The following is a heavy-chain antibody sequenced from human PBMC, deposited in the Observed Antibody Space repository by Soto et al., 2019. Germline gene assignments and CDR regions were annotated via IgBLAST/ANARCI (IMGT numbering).Heavy chain of an antibody. Sequence: QVQLVESGGGVVQPGRSLRLSCAASGFTFSSYGMHWVRQAPGKGLGWVAVISYDGSNKYYADSVKGRFTISRDNSKNTLYLQMNSLRAEDTAVYYCAKAIGYCISTSCKWGGYYYYGMDVWGQGTTVTVSS. D-gene: IGHD2-2*01. CDR2: ISYDGSNK. CDR3: AKAIGYCISTSCKWGGYYYYGMDV. CDR1: GFTFSSYG. J-gene: IGHJ6*02. V-gene: IGHV3-30*18.